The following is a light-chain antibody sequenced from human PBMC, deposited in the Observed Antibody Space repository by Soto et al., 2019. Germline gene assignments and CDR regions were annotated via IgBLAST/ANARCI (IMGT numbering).Light chain of an antibody. V-gene: IGKV1-5*03. CDR3: QQYSSGSWT. CDR2: KAS. J-gene: IGKJ1*01. Sequence: DIPMTQSPSTLSTSVGDRVTITCRASQSISNWLAWYQQKPGKAPKLLIYKASILANRVPSRFSGSGSGTEFTLTINSLQPDDFATYYCQQYSSGSWTFGQGTKVEIK. CDR1: QSISNW.